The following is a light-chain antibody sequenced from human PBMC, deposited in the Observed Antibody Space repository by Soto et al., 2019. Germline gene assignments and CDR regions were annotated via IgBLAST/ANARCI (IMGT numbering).Light chain of an antibody. CDR2: EVS. J-gene: IGLJ1*01. V-gene: IGLV2-14*01. CDR3: SSYTSSRIDYV. CDR1: SSDVGGYNY. Sequence: QSALTQPASVSGSPGQSITISCTGTSSDVGGYNYVSWYQQHPGKAPKLLIYEVSNRPSGVSNRFSGSKSGNTASLTISGLQAEDEADYYCSSYTSSRIDYVFGTGTKVTVL.